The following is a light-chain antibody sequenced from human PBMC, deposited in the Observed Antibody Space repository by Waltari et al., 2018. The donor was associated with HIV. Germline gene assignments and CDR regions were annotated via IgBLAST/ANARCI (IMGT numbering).Light chain of an antibody. CDR1: QSVGSNY. J-gene: IGKJ2*01. CDR2: GAS. CDR3: QQYGSSPYT. V-gene: IGKV3-20*01. Sequence: EIVLTQSPGTLSLSPGERATLSCRASQSVGSNYLGWFQQKPGQAPRLLVYGASTRATGAPDRISGSGSGTDFTLTISRLEPEDFAMYYCQQYGSSPYTFGQGTRLEIK.